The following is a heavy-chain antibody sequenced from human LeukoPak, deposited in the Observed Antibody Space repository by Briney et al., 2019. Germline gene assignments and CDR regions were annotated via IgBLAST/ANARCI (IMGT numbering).Heavy chain of an antibody. D-gene: IGHD3-22*01. CDR3: ARIYDSDYYYMDV. V-gene: IGHV3-15*01. J-gene: IGHJ6*03. Sequence: GGSLRLSCAASGFTFSNAWMSWVRQAPGKGLEWVGRIKSKTDGGTTDYAAPVKGRFTISRDDSKNTLYLQMNSLRAEDAAVYYCARIYDSDYYYMDVWGKGTTVTVSS. CDR1: GFTFSNAW. CDR2: IKSKTDGGTT.